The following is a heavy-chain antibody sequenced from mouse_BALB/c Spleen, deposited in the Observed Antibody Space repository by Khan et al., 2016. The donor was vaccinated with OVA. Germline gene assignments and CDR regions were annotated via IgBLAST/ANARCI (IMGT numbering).Heavy chain of an antibody. CDR3: ACELRGFAY. CDR1: GDSITRGY. CDR2: ISYSGNT. Sequence: EMQLQESGPSLVKPSQTLSLTCSVTGDSITRGYWNWIRKFPGNKLDYMGYISYSGNTYCNPSLKSRISITRDTSKNQYYLQLNSVTTEDTATYXCACELRGFAYWGQGTLVTVSA. J-gene: IGHJ3*01. D-gene: IGHD1-1*01. V-gene: IGHV3-8*02.